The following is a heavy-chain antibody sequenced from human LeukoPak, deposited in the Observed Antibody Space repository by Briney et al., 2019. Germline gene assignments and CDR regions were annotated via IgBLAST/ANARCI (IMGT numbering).Heavy chain of an antibody. V-gene: IGHV3-48*01. D-gene: IGHD3-3*01. CDR1: GFTFSSYE. CDR2: ISTSGTTI. J-gene: IGHJ4*02. CDR3: ARDGGSPLDY. Sequence: TGGSLRLSCAASGFTFSSYEMNWVRQAPGMGLAWVSYISTSGTTIYYADSVKGRFTISRDNSKNTLYLQMNSLRAEDTAVYYCARDGGSPLDYWGQGTLVTVSS.